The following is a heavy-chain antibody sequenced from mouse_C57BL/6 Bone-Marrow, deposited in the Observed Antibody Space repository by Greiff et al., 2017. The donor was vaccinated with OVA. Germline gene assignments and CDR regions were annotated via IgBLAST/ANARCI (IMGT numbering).Heavy chain of an antibody. D-gene: IGHD2-1*01. CDR3: ARGSIYYGNYPDY. CDR2: INPNNGGT. J-gene: IGHJ4*01. CDR1: GYTFTDYY. Sequence: EVKLQQSGPELVKPGASVKISCKASGYTFTDYYMNWVKQSHGKSLEWIGDINPNNGGTSYNQKFKGKATLTVDKSSSTAYMELRSLTSEDSAVYYCARGSIYYGNYPDYWGQGTSVTVSS. V-gene: IGHV1-26*01.